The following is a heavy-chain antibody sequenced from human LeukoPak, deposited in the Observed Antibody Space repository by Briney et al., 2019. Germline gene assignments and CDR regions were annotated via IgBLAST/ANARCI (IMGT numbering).Heavy chain of an antibody. D-gene: IGHD5-12*01. J-gene: IGHJ4*02. Sequence: PGRSRRLSCAASGFTFSSYGMQWFRQAPDKGLEWVAAISNDGSNKYYADSVKGRFTISRDNSKNTLYLQMNSLRAEDTAVYYCAKVDIVATIDAGRLVDYWGQGTLVTVSS. CDR1: GFTFSSYG. CDR2: ISNDGSNK. CDR3: AKVDIVATIDAGRLVDY. V-gene: IGHV3-30*18.